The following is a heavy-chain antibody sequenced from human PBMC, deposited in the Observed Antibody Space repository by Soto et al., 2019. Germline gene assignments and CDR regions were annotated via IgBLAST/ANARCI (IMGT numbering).Heavy chain of an antibody. J-gene: IGHJ4*02. V-gene: IGHV4-34*01. Sequence: SETLSLTCAVYGESFSGYYWSWIRQPPGKGLEWIGEINHSGSTNYNPSLKSRVTMSVDTSKNQFSLKLSSVTAADTAVYYCAGNIVATISSFDYWGQGALVTVSS. CDR1: GESFSGYY. CDR3: AGNIVATISSFDY. CDR2: INHSGST. D-gene: IGHD5-12*01.